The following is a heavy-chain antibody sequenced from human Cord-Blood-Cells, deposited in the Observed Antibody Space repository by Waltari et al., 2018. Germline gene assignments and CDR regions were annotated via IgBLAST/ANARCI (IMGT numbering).Heavy chain of an antibody. CDR3: ARWRDYYYYYGMDV. CDR1: GYTFTSYD. Sequence: QVQLVQSGAEVKKPGASVKVSCKASGYTFTSYDINWMRKATGQGLEWMGWMNPNSGNTGYAQKFQGRVTMTRNTSISTAYMELSSLRSEDTAVYYCARWRDYYYYYGMDVWGQGTTVTVSS. J-gene: IGHJ6*02. CDR2: MNPNSGNT. V-gene: IGHV1-8*01.